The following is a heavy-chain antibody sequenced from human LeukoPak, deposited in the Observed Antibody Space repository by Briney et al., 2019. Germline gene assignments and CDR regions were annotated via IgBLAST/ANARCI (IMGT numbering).Heavy chain of an antibody. CDR2: ISYDGSNK. CDR3: AKDRNYYDSSGYLDY. V-gene: IGHV3-30*18. CDR1: GFTFSSYG. Sequence: PGRSLRLSCAASGFTFSSYGMHWVRQAPGKGLEWVAVISYDGSNKYYADSVKGRFTISRDNSKNTLYLQMNSLRAEDTAVYYCAKDRNYYDSSGYLDYWGQGTLVTVSS. J-gene: IGHJ4*02. D-gene: IGHD3-22*01.